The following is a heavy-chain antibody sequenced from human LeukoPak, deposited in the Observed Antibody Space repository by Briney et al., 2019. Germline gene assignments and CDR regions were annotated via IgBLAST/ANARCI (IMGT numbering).Heavy chain of an antibody. J-gene: IGHJ4*02. D-gene: IGHD6-13*01. CDR2: IKSKTDGGTT. Sequence: GGSLRLSCAASGFTFSNYALSWVRQAPGKGLEWVGRIKSKTDGGTTDYAAPVKGRFTISRDDSKNTLYLQMNSLKTEDTAVYYCARYRAAAYFDYWGQGTLVTVSS. V-gene: IGHV3-15*01. CDR3: ARYRAAAYFDY. CDR1: GFTFSNYA.